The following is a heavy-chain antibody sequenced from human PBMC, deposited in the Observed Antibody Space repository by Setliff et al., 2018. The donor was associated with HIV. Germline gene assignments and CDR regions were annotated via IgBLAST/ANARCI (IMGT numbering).Heavy chain of an antibody. V-gene: IGHV4-61*02. D-gene: IGHD5-18*01. CDR2: IYTSGST. J-gene: IGHJ4*02. Sequence: SETLSLTCTVSGGSISSGSYYWSWIRQPAGKGLEWIGRIYTSGSTKYNPSLKSRVTISVDTSKNQFSLKLSSVTAADTAMYYCARLRGYFYGHGRYFDYWGQGTLVTVSS. CDR3: ARLRGYFYGHGRYFDY. CDR1: GGSISSGSYY.